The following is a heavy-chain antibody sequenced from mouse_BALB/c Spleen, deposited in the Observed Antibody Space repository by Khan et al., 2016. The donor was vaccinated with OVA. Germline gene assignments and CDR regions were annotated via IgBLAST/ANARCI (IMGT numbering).Heavy chain of an antibody. V-gene: IGHV1-61*01. CDR2: IDPSDSET. CDR3: ARREKYGYDPSWFAY. J-gene: IGHJ3*01. Sequence: QVQLQQSGAELVRPGASVKLSCKASGYTFTSYWMNWVKQRPGQGLEWIGMIDPSDSETHYNQMFRDKATLTVDKSSSTAYMQLSSLTSEDSAVYYCARREKYGYDPSWFAYWSQGTLVTVSA. CDR1: GYTFTSYW. D-gene: IGHD2-2*01.